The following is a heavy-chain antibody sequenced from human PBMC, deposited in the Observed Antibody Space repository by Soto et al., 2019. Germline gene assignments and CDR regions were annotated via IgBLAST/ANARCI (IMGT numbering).Heavy chain of an antibody. CDR3: ARDPMGYCSGGRCYAFDY. D-gene: IGHD2-15*01. CDR1: GYTFTGYY. CDR2: INPNSGGT. J-gene: IGHJ4*02. Sequence: ASVKVSCKASGYTFTGYYMHWVRQAPGQGLEWMGWINPNSGGTNYAQKFQGWVTMTRDTSISTAYMELSRLRSDDTAVYYCARDPMGYCSGGRCYAFDYWGQGTLVTVSS. V-gene: IGHV1-2*04.